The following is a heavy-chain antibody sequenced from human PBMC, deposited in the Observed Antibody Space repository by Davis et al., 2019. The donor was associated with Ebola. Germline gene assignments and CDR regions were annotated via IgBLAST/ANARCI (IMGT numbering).Heavy chain of an antibody. CDR2: IYTGDNT. Sequence: GGSLRLSCAASGFTFSSYGMHWVRQAPGKGLEWVSTIYTGDNTYFTDSVKGRFTISRDNSKNTLYLQMNSLRAEDTAVYYCARPGEVLHGFDIWGQGTMVTVSS. CDR3: ARPGEVLHGFDI. CDR1: GFTFSSYG. D-gene: IGHD1-26*01. V-gene: IGHV3-53*01. J-gene: IGHJ3*02.